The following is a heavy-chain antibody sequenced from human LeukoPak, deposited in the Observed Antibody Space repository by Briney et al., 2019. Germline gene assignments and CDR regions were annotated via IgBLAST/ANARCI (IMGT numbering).Heavy chain of an antibody. D-gene: IGHD1-26*01. CDR1: GFKFRKHW. V-gene: IGHV3-7*04. J-gene: IGHJ4*02. Sequence: GGSLRLSCAADGFKFRKHWMSWVRQAMGKGLECVAKINGDGSEKHYVDSVKGRFTISRDNTKNSLYLQMNSLRAEDTAVYYCAKEGFGNYYSAYFDYWGQGTLVTVSS. CDR3: AKEGFGNYYSAYFDY. CDR2: INGDGSEK.